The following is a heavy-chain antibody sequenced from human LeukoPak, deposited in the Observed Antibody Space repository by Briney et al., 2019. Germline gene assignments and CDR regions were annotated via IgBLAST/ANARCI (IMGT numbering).Heavy chain of an antibody. V-gene: IGHV3-23*01. CDR2: ISGSGGST. D-gene: IGHD3-10*01. CDR1: GFTFSSYA. J-gene: IGHJ4*02. CDR3: AKCDTLDYYGSGSCKCNDY. Sequence: GGSLRLSCAASGFTFSSYAMSWVRQAPGKGLEWVSAISGSGGSTYYADSVKGRFTISRDNSKNTLYLQMNSLRAEDTAVYYCAKCDTLDYYGSGSCKCNDYWGQATLVTVSS.